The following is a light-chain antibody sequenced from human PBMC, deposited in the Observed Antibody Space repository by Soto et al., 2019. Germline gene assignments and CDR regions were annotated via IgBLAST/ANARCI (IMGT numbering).Light chain of an antibody. CDR1: QSVNTK. CDR2: GAS. Sequence: IVLPQSPGTLSLSPGDRVTLSCSASQSVNTKLAWYQQKPGQAPTLLMSGASNRASGVPVRFSGSGSGTDFTLTISRLEPEDFALYYCQQYGGSPITFGLGTRLEI. V-gene: IGKV3-20*01. CDR3: QQYGGSPIT. J-gene: IGKJ5*01.